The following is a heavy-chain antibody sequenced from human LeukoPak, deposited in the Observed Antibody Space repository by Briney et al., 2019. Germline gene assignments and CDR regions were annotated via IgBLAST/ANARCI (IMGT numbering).Heavy chain of an antibody. Sequence: SETLSLTCTVSGGSFSGYYWSWIRQPPGKGLEWIGSIYYSGITYHNPSLKSRVTISVDTSKNQFSLRLSSVTAADTAVYYCARHQEAMVRGVLYYMDVWGKGTTVTISS. CDR2: IYYSGIT. CDR1: GGSFSGYY. CDR3: ARHQEAMVRGVLYYMDV. J-gene: IGHJ6*03. V-gene: IGHV4-39*01. D-gene: IGHD3-10*01.